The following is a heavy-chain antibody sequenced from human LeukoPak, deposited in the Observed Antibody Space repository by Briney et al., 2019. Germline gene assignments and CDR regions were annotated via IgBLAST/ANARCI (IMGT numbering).Heavy chain of an antibody. J-gene: IGHJ6*03. CDR2: IKSKTDGGTT. Sequence: PGGSLRLSCAGSGFTFTNYAMSWVRQAPGKGLEWVGRIKSKTDGGTTDYAAPVKGRFTISRDDSKNTLYLQMNSLKTEDTAVYYCTTPFRGPSIYYYYYYMDVWGKGTTVTISS. CDR1: GFTFTNYA. CDR3: TTPFRGPSIYYYYYYMDV. D-gene: IGHD3-16*01. V-gene: IGHV3-15*01.